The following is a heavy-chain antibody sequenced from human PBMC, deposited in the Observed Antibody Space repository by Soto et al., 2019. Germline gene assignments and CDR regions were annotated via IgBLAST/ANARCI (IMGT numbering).Heavy chain of an antibody. Sequence: ASVKVSCKVSGYTLTELSMHCVRQAPGKGLEWMGGFDPEDGETIYAQKFQGRVTMTEDTSTDTAYMELSSLRSEDTAVYYCATEGGSGNIRGAFDIWGQGTMVTVSS. CDR2: FDPEDGET. V-gene: IGHV1-24*01. D-gene: IGHD3-10*01. CDR1: GYTLTELS. CDR3: ATEGGSGNIRGAFDI. J-gene: IGHJ3*02.